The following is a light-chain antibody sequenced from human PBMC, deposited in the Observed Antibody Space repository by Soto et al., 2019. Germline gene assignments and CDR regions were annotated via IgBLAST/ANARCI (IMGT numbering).Light chain of an antibody. CDR2: EVS. Sequence: QSALTQPASVSGSPGQSITISCTGTSSDVGSYNLVSWYQQHPGKAPKLMTHEVSKRPSGVSNRFSGSKSGNTASLTISGLQAEDEADYYCCSYAGSSTPLIFGTGTKLTVL. J-gene: IGLJ1*01. CDR1: SSDVGSYNL. V-gene: IGLV2-23*02. CDR3: CSYAGSSTPLI.